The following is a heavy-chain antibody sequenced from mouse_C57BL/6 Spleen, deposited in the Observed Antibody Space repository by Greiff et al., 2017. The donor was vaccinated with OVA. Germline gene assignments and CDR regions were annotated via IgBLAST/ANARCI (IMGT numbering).Heavy chain of an antibody. D-gene: IGHD1-1*01. V-gene: IGHV1-22*01. CDR1: GYTFTDYN. CDR2: INPNNGGT. J-gene: IGHJ3*01. Sequence: SGPELVKPGASVKMSCKASGYTFTDYNMHWVKQSHGKSLEWIGYINPNNGGTSYNQKFKGKATLTVNKSSSTAYMELRSLTSEDSAVYYCARSDYYGSSPHLAYWGQGTLVTVSA. CDR3: ARSDYYGSSPHLAY.